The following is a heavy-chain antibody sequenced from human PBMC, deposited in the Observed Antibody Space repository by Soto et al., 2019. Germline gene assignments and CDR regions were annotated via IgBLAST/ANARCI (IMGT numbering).Heavy chain of an antibody. CDR1: GDSINNAVYY. D-gene: IGHD2-21*01. J-gene: IGHJ5*02. CDR2: VYYSGST. Sequence: SETLSLTCTVSGDSINNAVYYWTWIRQHPGKGLEWIGYVYYSGSTYYNPSLKSRVTMAVDTSKNQFSLKLNSVTAADTAVYYCARQSAGRIVVFALGWFDPWGQGTLVTVSS. CDR3: ARQSAGRIVVFALGWFDP. V-gene: IGHV4-31*03.